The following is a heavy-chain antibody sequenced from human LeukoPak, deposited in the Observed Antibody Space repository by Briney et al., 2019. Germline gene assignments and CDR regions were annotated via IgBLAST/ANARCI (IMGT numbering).Heavy chain of an antibody. J-gene: IGHJ4*02. Sequence: PGGSLRLSCAASGFNFRSYVMNWVRQAPGKGLEWVSAINDSGGRTYYADSVKGRFTISRDNSKNTLYLQMNSLTAEDTAVYYCAKEPYSGSQLLDYWGQGTLVTVSS. D-gene: IGHD1-26*01. CDR2: INDSGGRT. CDR1: GFNFRSYV. V-gene: IGHV3-23*01. CDR3: AKEPYSGSQLLDY.